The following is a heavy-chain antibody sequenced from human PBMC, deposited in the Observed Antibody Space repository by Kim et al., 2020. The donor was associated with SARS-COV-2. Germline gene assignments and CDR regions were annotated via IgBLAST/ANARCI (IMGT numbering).Heavy chain of an antibody. Sequence: GGSLRLSCAASGFTFSTLWMSWVRQAPGKGLEWVANIKHDGREKYYVDSVKGRFTISRDNARNSLYLQMNSLRAEDTAVYYCAKESRPEMGGSRDCGGQGTLVAVPS. V-gene: IGHV3-7*04. CDR1: GFTFSTLW. D-gene: IGHD3-10*01. CDR2: IKHDGREK. J-gene: IGHJ4*02. CDR3: AKESRPEMGGSRDC.